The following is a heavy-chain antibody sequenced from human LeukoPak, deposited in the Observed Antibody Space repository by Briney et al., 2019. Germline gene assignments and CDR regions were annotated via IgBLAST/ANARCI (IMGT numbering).Heavy chain of an antibody. CDR1: GGPFSGYY. D-gene: IGHD3-9*01. Sequence: SETLSLTCAVYGGPFSGYYWSWIRQPPGKGLEWIGEINHSGSTNYNPSLKSRVTISVDTSKNQFSLKLSSVTAADTAVYYCARDAQYYDILTGGGYFDYWGQGTLVTVSS. V-gene: IGHV4-34*01. CDR3: ARDAQYYDILTGGGYFDY. CDR2: INHSGST. J-gene: IGHJ4*02.